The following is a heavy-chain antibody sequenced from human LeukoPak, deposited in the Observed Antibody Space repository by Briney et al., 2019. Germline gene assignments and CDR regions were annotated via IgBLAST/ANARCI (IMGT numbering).Heavy chain of an antibody. V-gene: IGHV1-46*01. Sequence: GASVKVSCKSSGYTFTSYYMHWVRQAPGQGLEWMGIINPSGGSTSYAQKFQGRVTMTRDTSTSTVYMELSSLRSEDTAVYYCARDVGDGYAEDYWGQGTLVTVSS. D-gene: IGHD5-24*01. J-gene: IGHJ4*02. CDR2: INPSGGST. CDR3: ARDVGDGYAEDY. CDR1: GYTFTSYY.